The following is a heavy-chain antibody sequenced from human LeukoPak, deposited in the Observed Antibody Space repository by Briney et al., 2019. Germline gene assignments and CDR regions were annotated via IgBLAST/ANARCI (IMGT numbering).Heavy chain of an antibody. J-gene: IGHJ6*03. CDR2: IYTSGST. CDR3: ARETTSKTSPAPYYYYYYMDV. D-gene: IGHD1-14*01. Sequence: PSETLSLTCTVSGGSISSFYWSWIRQPAGKGLEWFGRIYTSGSTNYHPSLKSRVTMSVDTSKNQFSLKLSSVTAADTAVYYCARETTSKTSPAPYYYYYYMDVWGKGTTVTVSS. CDR1: GGSISSFY. V-gene: IGHV4-4*07.